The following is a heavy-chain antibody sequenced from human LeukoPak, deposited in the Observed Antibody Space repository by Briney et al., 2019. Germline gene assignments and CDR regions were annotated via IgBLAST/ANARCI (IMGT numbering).Heavy chain of an antibody. CDR1: GGSISSYY. V-gene: IGHV4-59*01. CDR2: IYYSGST. D-gene: IGHD3-22*01. Sequence: SETLSLTCTVSGGSISSYYWSWIRQPPGKGLEWIGYIYYSGSTNYNPSLKSRVTISVDTSKNQFSLKLSSVTAADTAGYYCARGDYYDSSGYWLFDYWGQGTLVTVSS. CDR3: ARGDYYDSSGYWLFDY. J-gene: IGHJ4*02.